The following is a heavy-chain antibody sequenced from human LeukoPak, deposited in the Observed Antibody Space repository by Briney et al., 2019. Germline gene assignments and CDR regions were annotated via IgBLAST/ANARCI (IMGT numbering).Heavy chain of an antibody. Sequence: GGPLRLSCAASGFAFSSFSMNWVRQAPGKGLEWVSVIYSGGSTYYADSVKGRFTLSRDNSKNTLFLQMNSLRAEDTAVYYCARDLYDSSESAFDIWGQGTMVTVSS. J-gene: IGHJ3*02. CDR1: GFAFSSFS. V-gene: IGHV3-66*01. CDR2: IYSGGST. D-gene: IGHD3-22*01. CDR3: ARDLYDSSESAFDI.